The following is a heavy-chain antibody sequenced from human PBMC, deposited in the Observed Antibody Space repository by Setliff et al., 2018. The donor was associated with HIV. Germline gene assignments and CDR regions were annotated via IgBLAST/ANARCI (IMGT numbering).Heavy chain of an antibody. D-gene: IGHD2-2*01. CDR3: ARQGLVLVPASIDWRLPPSPIDY. CDR1: GGSISSRSYY. V-gene: IGHV4-39*01. CDR2: IYSNGST. Sequence: KTSETLSLTCTVSGGSISSRSYYWSWLRQPAGKGLEWIGRIYSNGSTYYNPSLKSRITISVDTSKNQFSLRLSSVTAADTAVYYCARQGLVLVPASIDWRLPPSPIDYWGQGALVTVSS. J-gene: IGHJ4*02.